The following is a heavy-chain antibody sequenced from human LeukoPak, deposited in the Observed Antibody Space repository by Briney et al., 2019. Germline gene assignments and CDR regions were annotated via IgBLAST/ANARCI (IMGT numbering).Heavy chain of an antibody. CDR1: GGSISSGGYY. J-gene: IGHJ4*02. CDR3: ARSVGGDFDY. V-gene: IGHV4-30-2*01. Sequence: SETLSLTCTVSGGSISSGGYYWSWIRQPPGKGLEWIGYIYHSGSTYYNPSLKSRVTISVDRSKNQFSLKLSSVTAADTAVYYCARSVGGDFDYWGQGTLVTVSS. CDR2: IYHSGST. D-gene: IGHD4-23*01.